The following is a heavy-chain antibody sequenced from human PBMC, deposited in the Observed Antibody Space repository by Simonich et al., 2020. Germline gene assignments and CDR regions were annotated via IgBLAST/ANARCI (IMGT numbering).Heavy chain of an antibody. CDR2: RNPNSGNT. CDR1: GYTFTSYD. J-gene: IGHJ5*02. Sequence: QVQLVQSGAEVKKPGASVKVSCKASGYTFTSYDINWVRQATGQGLEWMGRRNPNSGNTGYAQKFQGRVTITRNTPISTAYMELSSLRSEDTAVYYCARARYCSSTSCYNWFDPWGQGTLVTVSS. V-gene: IGHV1-8*03. CDR3: ARARYCSSTSCYNWFDP. D-gene: IGHD2-2*01.